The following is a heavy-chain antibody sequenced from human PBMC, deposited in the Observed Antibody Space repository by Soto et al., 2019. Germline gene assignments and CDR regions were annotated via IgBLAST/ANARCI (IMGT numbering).Heavy chain of an antibody. D-gene: IGHD6-13*01. CDR1: GFTFSDYA. J-gene: IGHJ4*02. Sequence: QVQLVESGGGAVLAGMSLRLSCAGSGFTFSDYAMYWVRQAPGKGLEWVAVTSDDGSKRYYTESVKGRFTITRDNSKNALYLQMNSLRREDTAVYYCATGRPDSSWLDWGQGTLVA. CDR3: ATGRPDSSWLD. V-gene: IGHV3-30*03. CDR2: TSDDGSKR.